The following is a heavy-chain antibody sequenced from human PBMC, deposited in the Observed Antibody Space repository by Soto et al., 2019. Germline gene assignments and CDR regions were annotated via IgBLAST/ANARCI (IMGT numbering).Heavy chain of an antibody. D-gene: IGHD3-3*01. CDR3: AKDIAIFGVVNYYGMDV. CDR2: ISYDGSNK. J-gene: IGHJ6*02. CDR1: GFTFSSYG. Sequence: LRLSCAASGFTFSSYGMHWVRQAPGKGLEWVAVISYDGSNKYYADSVKGRFTISRDNSKNTLYLQMNSLRAEDTAVYYCAKDIAIFGVVNYYGMDVWGQGTTVTVSS. V-gene: IGHV3-30*18.